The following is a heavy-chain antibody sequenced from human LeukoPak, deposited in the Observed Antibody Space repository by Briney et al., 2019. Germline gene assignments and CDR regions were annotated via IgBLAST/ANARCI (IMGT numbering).Heavy chain of an antibody. CDR1: GCTFSSYA. V-gene: IGHV1-69*05. J-gene: IGHJ4*02. CDR2: IIPIFGTA. Sequence: SSAKVSCKASGCTFSSYAISWVRQAPGQGLEWMGRIIPIFGTANYAQKFQGRVTITTDESTSTAYMELSSLRSEDTAVYYCARSEYSYPQAQFDYWGQGTLVTVSS. CDR3: ARSEYSYPQAQFDY. D-gene: IGHD5-18*01.